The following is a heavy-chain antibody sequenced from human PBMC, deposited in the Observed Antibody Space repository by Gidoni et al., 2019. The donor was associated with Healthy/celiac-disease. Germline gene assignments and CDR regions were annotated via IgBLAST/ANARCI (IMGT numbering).Heavy chain of an antibody. Sequence: QVQLVQSGAEVKKPGASVKVSCQASGYTFPGYYMHWVRQAPGQGLEWMGWTNPNSGGTNYAQKFQGRVTMTRDTSISTAYMELSRLRSDDTAVYYCARDVNTVPIVVVITPDYWGQGTLVTVSS. CDR3: ARDVNTVPIVVVITPDY. D-gene: IGHD3-22*01. CDR1: GYTFPGYY. J-gene: IGHJ4*02. CDR2: TNPNSGGT. V-gene: IGHV1-2*02.